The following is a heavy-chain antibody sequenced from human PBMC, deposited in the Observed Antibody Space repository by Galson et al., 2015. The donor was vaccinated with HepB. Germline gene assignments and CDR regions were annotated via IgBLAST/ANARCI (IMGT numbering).Heavy chain of an antibody. CDR1: GGSFSGYY. CDR3: AGGGVGASPMAGIFQH. Sequence: SLTCAVYGGSFSGYYWSWIRQSPGKGLEWIGEINHSGSTHYNPSLKSRVTIAVDTSKNQFSLRLSSVTAADTAVYYCAGGGVGASPMAGIFQHWGQGTLVTVSS. D-gene: IGHD1-26*01. J-gene: IGHJ1*01. CDR2: INHSGST. V-gene: IGHV4-34*01.